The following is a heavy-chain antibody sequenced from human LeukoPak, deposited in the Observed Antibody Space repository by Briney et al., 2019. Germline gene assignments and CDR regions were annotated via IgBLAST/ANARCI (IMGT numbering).Heavy chain of an antibody. J-gene: IGHJ3*02. Sequence: GGSLRLSCAASGFTFSDYYMSWIRQAPGKGLEWVSYISSSGSTIYYADSVKGRFTISRDNSKNTLYLQMNSLRAEDTAVYYCAKDTGDDAFDIWGQGTMVTVSS. CDR1: GFTFSDYY. CDR3: AKDTGDDAFDI. CDR2: ISSSGSTI. D-gene: IGHD7-27*01. V-gene: IGHV3-11*01.